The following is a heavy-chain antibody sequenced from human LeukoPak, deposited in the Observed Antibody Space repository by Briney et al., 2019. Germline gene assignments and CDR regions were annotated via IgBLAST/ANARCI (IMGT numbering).Heavy chain of an antibody. J-gene: IGHJ5*02. Sequence: GGSLRLSCAASGFTFSDYYMSWIRQAPGKGLEWVSGISGSGGSTYYADSVKGRFTISRDNSKNTLYLQMNSLRAEDTAVYYCAKDTSGYYDSSGYSHWFDPWGQGTLVTVSS. D-gene: IGHD3-22*01. V-gene: IGHV3-23*01. CDR2: ISGSGGST. CDR3: AKDTSGYYDSSGYSHWFDP. CDR1: GFTFSDYY.